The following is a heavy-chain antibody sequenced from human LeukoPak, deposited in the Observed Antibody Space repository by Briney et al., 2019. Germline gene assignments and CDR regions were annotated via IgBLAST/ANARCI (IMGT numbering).Heavy chain of an antibody. CDR3: AGGGYYYGSGRLSYYYYYMDV. Sequence: PSQTLSLTCTVSGGSISSGGYYWSWIRRHPGKGLEWIGYIYYSGSTYYNPSLKSRVTISVDTSKNQFPLKLSSVTAADTAVYYCAGGGYYYGSGRLSYYYYYMDVWGKGTTVTVSS. J-gene: IGHJ6*03. CDR1: GGSISSGGYY. D-gene: IGHD3-10*01. CDR2: IYYSGST. V-gene: IGHV4-31*03.